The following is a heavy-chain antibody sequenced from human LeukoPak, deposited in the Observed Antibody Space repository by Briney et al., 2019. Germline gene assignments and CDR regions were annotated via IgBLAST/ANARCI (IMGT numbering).Heavy chain of an antibody. D-gene: IGHD6-19*01. CDR3: ARGGGLVPGTWFDP. V-gene: IGHV1-24*01. J-gene: IGHJ5*02. CDR2: FDPEDGET. Sequence: WASVKVSCKVSGYTLTELSMHWVRQAPGKGLEWMGGFDPEDGETIYAQEFQGRVTMTTDASTSTAYLELRSLRSDDTAVYYCARGGGLVPGTWFDPWGQGTLVTVSS. CDR1: GYTLTELS.